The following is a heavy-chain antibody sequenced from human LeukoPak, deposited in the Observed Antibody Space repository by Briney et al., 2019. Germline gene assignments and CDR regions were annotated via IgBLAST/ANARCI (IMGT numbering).Heavy chain of an antibody. J-gene: IGHJ3*02. V-gene: IGHV5-51*01. CDR3: GRIPAAGSLKGSFDI. CDR2: IYPGDSDT. CDR1: GYTFTSYW. D-gene: IGHD6-13*01. Sequence: GESLKISCKGSGYTFTSYWIGWVRQLPGKGLEWMGIIYPGDSDTRYSPSFQGQVTISADKSISTAYLQWSSLKASDSAMYYCGRIPAAGSLKGSFDIWGQGTMVTVSS.